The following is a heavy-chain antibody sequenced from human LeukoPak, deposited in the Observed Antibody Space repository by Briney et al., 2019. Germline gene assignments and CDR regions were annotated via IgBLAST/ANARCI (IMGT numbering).Heavy chain of an antibody. D-gene: IGHD3-3*01. CDR3: ARRTIFGVVTFDY. V-gene: IGHV1-18*01. J-gene: IGHJ4*02. CDR2: ISGYTGNT. Sequence: ASVKVSCKASGYTFTSYGISWVRQAPGQGLEWMGWISGYTGNTNYAHKLQGRVTMTTDTSTSTAYMERRSLRSDDTAVYYCARRTIFGVVTFDYWGQGTLVTVPS. CDR1: GYTFTSYG.